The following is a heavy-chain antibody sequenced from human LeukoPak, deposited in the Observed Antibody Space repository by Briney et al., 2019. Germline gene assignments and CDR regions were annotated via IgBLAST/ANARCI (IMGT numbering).Heavy chain of an antibody. CDR2: IRNDESNK. CDR1: GFIFSNYG. CDR3: ARDGEYGGMDV. V-gene: IGHV3-30*02. Sequence: GGSLRLSCAVSGFIFSNYGMHWVRQAPGKGLDWVALIRNDESNKDHADSVKGRFTISRDGSKTTVYLQMNSLRVEDTAVYYCARDGEYGGMDVWGQGTTVTVSS. J-gene: IGHJ6*02. D-gene: IGHD2/OR15-2a*01.